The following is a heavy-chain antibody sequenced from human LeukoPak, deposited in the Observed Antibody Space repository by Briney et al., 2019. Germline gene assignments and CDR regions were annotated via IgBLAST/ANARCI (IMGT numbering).Heavy chain of an antibody. J-gene: IGHJ4*02. D-gene: IGHD6-19*01. CDR3: AKTEVSSGWCSLDY. CDR1: GFTFSSYG. Sequence: GGSLRLSCAASGFTFSSYGMHWVRHAPGKGLEWVAFIRYDGSNKYYADSVKGRFTISRDNSKNTLYLQMNSLRAEDTAVYYCAKTEVSSGWCSLDYWGQGTLVTVSS. CDR2: IRYDGSNK. V-gene: IGHV3-30*02.